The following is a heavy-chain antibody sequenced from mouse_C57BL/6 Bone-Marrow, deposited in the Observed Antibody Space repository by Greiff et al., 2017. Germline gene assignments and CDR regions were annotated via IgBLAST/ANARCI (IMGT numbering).Heavy chain of an antibody. J-gene: IGHJ1*03. CDR1: GYTFTDHT. Sequence: QVQLQQSDAELVKPGASVKISCKVSGYTFTDHTIHWMKQRPEQGLEWIGYIYPRDGSTKYNEKFKGKATLTVDTSSSTAYMELHSLTSEDSAVYFWARDYGSSYWYFDVWGTGTTVTVSS. D-gene: IGHD1-1*01. CDR3: ARDYGSSYWYFDV. V-gene: IGHV1-78*01. CDR2: IYPRDGST.